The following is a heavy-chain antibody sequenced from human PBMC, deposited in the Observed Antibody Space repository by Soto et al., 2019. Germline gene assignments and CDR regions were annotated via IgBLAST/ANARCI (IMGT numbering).Heavy chain of an antibody. V-gene: IGHV3-73*01. Sequence: EVQLVESGGGLVQPGGSLKLSCAASGFTFSDSAMHWVRQASGKGLEWVGRIRSKANSYATAYAASVKGRFTISRDDSKNTAYLQINSLKTEDTAVYYCTRPTQYCSSTSCSHYMVVWGKGTTVTVSS. CDR3: TRPTQYCSSTSCSHYMVV. J-gene: IGHJ6*03. CDR2: IRSKANSYAT. CDR1: GFTFSDSA. D-gene: IGHD2-2*01.